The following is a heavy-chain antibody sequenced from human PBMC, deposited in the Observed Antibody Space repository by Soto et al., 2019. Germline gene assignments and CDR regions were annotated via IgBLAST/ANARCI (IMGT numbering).Heavy chain of an antibody. CDR1: GFTFSSYG. V-gene: IGHV3-30*18. CDR2: ISYDGSNK. CDR3: AKDRGGSYFYYYYYGMDV. J-gene: IGHJ6*02. Sequence: PLRLSCAASGFTFSSYGMHWVRQAPGKGLEWVAVISYDGSNKYYADSVKGRFTISRDNSKNTLYLQMNSLRAEDTAVYYCAKDRGGSYFYYYYYGMDVWGQGTTVTVSS. D-gene: IGHD1-26*01.